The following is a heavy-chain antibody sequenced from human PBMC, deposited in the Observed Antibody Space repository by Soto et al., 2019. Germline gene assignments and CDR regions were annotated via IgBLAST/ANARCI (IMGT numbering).Heavy chain of an antibody. CDR3: ARDPSGYNWFDP. V-gene: IGHV4-31*03. CDR2: IYCSGST. Sequence: SETLSLTFTVSGGSISSGGYYWSWIRQHPGKGLEWIGYIYCSGSTYYNPSLKSRVTISVDTSKNQFSLKLSSVTAADTAVYYCARDPSGYNWFDPWGQGTLVTVSS. D-gene: IGHD5-12*01. CDR1: GGSISSGGYY. J-gene: IGHJ5*02.